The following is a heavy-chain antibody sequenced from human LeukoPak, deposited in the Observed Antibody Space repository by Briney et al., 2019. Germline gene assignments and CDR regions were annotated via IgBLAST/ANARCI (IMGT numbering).Heavy chain of an antibody. V-gene: IGHV4-34*01. CDR2: INHSGST. CDR1: GGSFSGYY. D-gene: IGHD3-22*01. J-gene: IGHJ4*02. CDR3: ARRSYYYDSSGYPILFDY. Sequence: SETLSLTCAVYGGSFSGYYWSWIRQPPGKGLGWIGEINHSGSTNYNPSLKSRVTISVDTSKNQFSLKLSSVTAADTAVYYCARRSYYYDSSGYPILFDYWGQGTLVTVSS.